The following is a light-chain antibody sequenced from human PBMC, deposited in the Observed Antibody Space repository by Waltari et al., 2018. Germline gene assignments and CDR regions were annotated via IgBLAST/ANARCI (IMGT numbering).Light chain of an antibody. Sequence: QSALTQPASMSGSPGQSITISCTGTNRDIVAFYYVFWYPEHPGKAPRRIMYDVNNRPSGISNRFSGSQSGNTASLTISGLQAEDEADYYCNSYTTSNTYVFGGGTKVTVL. V-gene: IGLV2-14*03. CDR2: DVN. CDR1: NRDIVAFYY. J-gene: IGLJ1*01. CDR3: NSYTTSNTYV.